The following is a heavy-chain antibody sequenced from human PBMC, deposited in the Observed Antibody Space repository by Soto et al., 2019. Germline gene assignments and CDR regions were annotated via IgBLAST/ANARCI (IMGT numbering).Heavy chain of an antibody. CDR2: INHSGST. V-gene: IGHV4-34*01. CDR1: GGSFSGYY. D-gene: IGHD2-15*01. J-gene: IGHJ4*02. Sequence: SETLSLTCAVYGGSFSGYYWSWIRQPPGKGLEWIGEINHSGSTNYNPSLKSRVTISVDTSKNQFSLKLSSVTAADTAVYYCARHIHGYCSGGSCYENWGQGTLVTVSS. CDR3: ARHIHGYCSGGSCYEN.